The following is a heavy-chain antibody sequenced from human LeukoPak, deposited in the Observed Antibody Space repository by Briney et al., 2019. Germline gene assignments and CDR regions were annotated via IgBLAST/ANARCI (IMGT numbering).Heavy chain of an antibody. J-gene: IGHJ3*02. D-gene: IGHD3-22*01. CDR3: AREASTYYYDASGYYPDAFDI. Sequence: ASMKVSCKASGYTFTHYGITWVRQAPGQGLEWMGWISTYNGNTNYAQKLQGGVTMTTDTSTTTAYMELRSLRSDDTAVYYCAREASTYYYDASGYYPDAFDIWGQGTMVTVSS. V-gene: IGHV1-18*01. CDR1: GYTFTHYG. CDR2: ISTYNGNT.